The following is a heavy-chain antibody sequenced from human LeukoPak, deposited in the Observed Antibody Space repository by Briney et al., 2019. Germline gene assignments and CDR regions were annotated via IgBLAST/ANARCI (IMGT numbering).Heavy chain of an antibody. CDR3: ARLHGSGT. CDR1: GGSFSGYY. J-gene: IGHJ5*02. V-gene: IGHV4-34*01. Sequence: LKPSETLSLTCAVYGGSFSGYYWSWIRQPLGKGLEWIGEINHSGSTNYNPSLKSRVTISVDTSKNQFSLKLSSVTAADTAVYYCARLHGSGTWGQGTLVTVSS. D-gene: IGHD3-10*01. CDR2: INHSGST.